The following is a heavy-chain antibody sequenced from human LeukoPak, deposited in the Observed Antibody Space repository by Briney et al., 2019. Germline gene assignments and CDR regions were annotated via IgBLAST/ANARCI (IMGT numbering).Heavy chain of an antibody. D-gene: IGHD6-13*01. Sequence: GASVKVSCKASGYTFTGYYIHWVRQAPGQGFEWMGRINPNSGGTNYAQKFQGRVTMTRDTSISTAYMELSRLRSDDTAVYYCARDLSWGSDAFDIWGQGTMFTDSS. CDR2: INPNSGGT. CDR1: GYTFTGYY. V-gene: IGHV1-2*06. CDR3: ARDLSWGSDAFDI. J-gene: IGHJ3*02.